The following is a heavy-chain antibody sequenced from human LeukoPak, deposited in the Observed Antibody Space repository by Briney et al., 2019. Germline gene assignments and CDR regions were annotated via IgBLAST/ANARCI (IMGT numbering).Heavy chain of an antibody. J-gene: IGHJ3*02. CDR3: ARDNYYDSSGYYGWDAFDI. CDR2: ISYDGSNK. V-gene: IGHV3-30-3*01. CDR1: GFTFSSYA. D-gene: IGHD3-22*01. Sequence: GRSLRLSCAASGFTFSSYAMHWVRQAPGKGLERVAVISYDGSNKYYADSVKGRFTISRDNSKNTLYLQMNSLRAEDTAVYYCARDNYYDSSGYYGWDAFDIWGQGTMVTVSS.